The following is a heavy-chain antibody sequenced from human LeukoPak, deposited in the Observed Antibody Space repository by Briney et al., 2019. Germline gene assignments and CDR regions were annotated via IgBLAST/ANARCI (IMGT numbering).Heavy chain of an antibody. J-gene: IGHJ5*02. CDR3: ARGPAAIHP. Sequence: SETLSLTCTVSGDSISSSSWSWIRQPPGKGLEWIGYISTSGSNNYNPSLKSRVTISVDTSKNQFVLKLTSDTAADTVVYYWARGPAAIHPWGSGTLVTVSS. CDR2: ISTSGSN. CDR1: GDSISSSS. D-gene: IGHD2-2*01. V-gene: IGHV4-4*09.